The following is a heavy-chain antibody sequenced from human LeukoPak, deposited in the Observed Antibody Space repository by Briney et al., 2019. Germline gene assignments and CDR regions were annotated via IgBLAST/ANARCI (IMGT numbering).Heavy chain of an antibody. D-gene: IGHD3-22*01. Sequence: EALKIYCKCSGYSLTNYWLGWVRQMPGKGLEWMGIIYPGDSDTRYSPSFQGHVTISADKYISTAYLQWSSLKASDTAMYYCARVRYYDGSGRTPDNWIDTWGKGTLVTVSS. V-gene: IGHV5-51*01. J-gene: IGHJ5*02. CDR1: GYSLTNYW. CDR3: ARVRYYDGSGRTPDNWIDT. CDR2: IYPGDSDT.